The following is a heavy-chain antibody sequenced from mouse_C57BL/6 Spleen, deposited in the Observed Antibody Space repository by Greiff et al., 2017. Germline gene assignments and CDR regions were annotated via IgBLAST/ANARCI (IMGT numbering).Heavy chain of an antibody. CDR3: ARAEGTGRAWFAY. Sequence: DVQLVESGGGLVKPGGSLKLSCAASGFTFSSYAMSWVRQTPEKRLEWVATISDGGSYTYYPANVKGRFTISRDNAKNNLYLQMSHLKSEDTAMYYCARAEGTGRAWFAYWGQGTLVTVSA. V-gene: IGHV5-4*01. CDR2: ISDGGSYT. CDR1: GFTFSSYA. D-gene: IGHD4-1*01. J-gene: IGHJ3*01.